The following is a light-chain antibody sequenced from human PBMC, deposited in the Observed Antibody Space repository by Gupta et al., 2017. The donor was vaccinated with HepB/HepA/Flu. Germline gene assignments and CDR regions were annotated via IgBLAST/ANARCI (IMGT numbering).Light chain of an antibody. CDR3: QHEGNSLST. Sequence: EIVLTQSPGTLSLSPGERATLSCRASQSVSSNSLAWYQQKPGQAPRLLIYGASSRATDIPDRFSGSGSGTEFTLTISRREPEDFAVYCCQHEGNSLSTFGQGTKMDIK. V-gene: IGKV3-20*01. CDR1: QSVSSNS. J-gene: IGKJ2*01. CDR2: GAS.